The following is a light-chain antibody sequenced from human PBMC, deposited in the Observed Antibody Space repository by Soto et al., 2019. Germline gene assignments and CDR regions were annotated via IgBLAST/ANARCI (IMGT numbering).Light chain of an antibody. CDR3: QQYGSSPA. Sequence: EVVLTQSPATLSLSPGERATLYCGASQRVSGGFLAWYQQNPGLAPRLILYETSFRATGIPDRFSGSGSGTDFTLTLSRLDPEDFAVYYCQQYGSSPAFGQGTKVDIK. V-gene: IGKV3D-20*01. CDR1: QRVSGGF. J-gene: IGKJ1*01. CDR2: ETS.